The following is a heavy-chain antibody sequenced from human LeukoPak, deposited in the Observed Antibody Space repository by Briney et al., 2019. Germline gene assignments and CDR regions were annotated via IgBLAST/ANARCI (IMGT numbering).Heavy chain of an antibody. CDR1: GYTFTSYG. CDR3: ARDGRGIAVAQERGDWFDP. V-gene: IGHV1-18*04. J-gene: IGHJ5*02. CDR2: ISAYNGNT. D-gene: IGHD6-19*01. Sequence: ASVTVSCKASGYTFTSYGISWVRQAPGQGLEWMGWISAYNGNTNYAQKLQGRVTMTTDTSTSTAYMELRSLRSDDTAVYYCARDGRGIAVAQERGDWFDPWGQGTLVTVSS.